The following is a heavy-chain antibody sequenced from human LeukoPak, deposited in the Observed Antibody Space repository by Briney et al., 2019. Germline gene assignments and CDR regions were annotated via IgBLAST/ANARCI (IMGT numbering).Heavy chain of an antibody. CDR3: ARDRVQIWSYVAIFGY. D-gene: IGHD5-18*01. CDR1: GFTFSAYT. Sequence: GGSLRLSCVASGFTFSAYTMHWVRQTPGKGLEWVAVISNDGAHIGYRDPVRGRFTISRDISKNTLYLQMNSLRSEDTAVYFCARDRVQIWSYVAIFGYWSQGTLVTVSS. CDR2: ISNDGAHI. J-gene: IGHJ4*02. V-gene: IGHV3-30*04.